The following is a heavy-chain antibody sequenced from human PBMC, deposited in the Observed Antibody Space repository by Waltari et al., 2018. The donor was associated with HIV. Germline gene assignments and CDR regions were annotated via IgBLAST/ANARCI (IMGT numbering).Heavy chain of an antibody. Sequence: QVQLQESGPGLVKPSGTLSLTCAVSGGSIRSSNWWSWVRQPPGQGLEWIGEIYHSGSTNYNPSLKSRVTISVDKSKNQFSLKLSSVTAADTAVYYCARASSTITIFGVVITPRGNGMDVWGQGTTVTVSS. D-gene: IGHD3-3*01. CDR1: GGSIRSSNW. CDR3: ARASSTITIFGVVITPRGNGMDV. J-gene: IGHJ6*02. V-gene: IGHV4-4*02. CDR2: IYHSGST.